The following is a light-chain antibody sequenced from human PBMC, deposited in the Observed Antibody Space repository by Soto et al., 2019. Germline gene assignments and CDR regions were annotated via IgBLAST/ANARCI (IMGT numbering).Light chain of an antibody. CDR2: ETS. J-gene: IGLJ1*01. CDR1: SSDFGSYKF. Sequence: QSVLTQPASVSGSPGQSVTISCTGTSSDFGSYKFVSWYQHHPGKVPKVIIYETSKRPSGVSDRFSGSKSGNTASLTISGLQAEDEADYYCFSFACANTHVFGSGSRVAV. CDR3: FSFACANTHV. V-gene: IGLV2-23*01.